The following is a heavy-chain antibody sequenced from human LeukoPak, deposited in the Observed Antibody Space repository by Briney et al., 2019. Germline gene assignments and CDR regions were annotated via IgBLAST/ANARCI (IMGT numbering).Heavy chain of an antibody. V-gene: IGHV4-34*01. CDR1: GGSFSGYY. CDR2: INHSGST. D-gene: IGHD2-15*01. CDR3: ARAWGDIVVVVAATSNWFDP. J-gene: IGHJ5*02. Sequence: PSETLSLTCAVYGGSFSGYYWSWIRQPPGKGLEWIGEINHSGSTNYNPSLKSRVTISVDTSKNQFSLKLSSVTAADTAVYYCARAWGDIVVVVAATSNWFDPWGQGTLVTVSS.